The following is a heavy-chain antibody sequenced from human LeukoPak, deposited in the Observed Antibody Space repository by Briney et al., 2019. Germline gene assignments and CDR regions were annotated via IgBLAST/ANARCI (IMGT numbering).Heavy chain of an antibody. D-gene: IGHD6-19*01. CDR2: ISSSSSYI. V-gene: IGHV3-21*01. J-gene: IGHJ3*02. Sequence: GGSLRLSCAASGFTFSSYSVNGVRQAPGKGLEWVSSISSSSSYIYYADSVKGRFTISRDNDNNSLYLQMNSLRAEDTAVYYCARGGWYGFGAFDIWGQGTMVTVSS. CDR3: ARGGWYGFGAFDI. CDR1: GFTFSSYS.